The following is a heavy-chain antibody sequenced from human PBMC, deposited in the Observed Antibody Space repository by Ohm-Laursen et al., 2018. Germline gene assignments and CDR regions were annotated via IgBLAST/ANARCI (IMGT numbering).Heavy chain of an antibody. CDR2: INSDGSST. D-gene: IGHD1-1*01. CDR3: ARDLNDGFDP. Sequence: GSLRLSCTASGFTFSSYWMHWVRQAPGKGLEWVSRINSDGSSTTYADSVKGLFTISRDNAKNTLYLQMHSLRVEDTAVYYCARDLNDGFDPWGQGTLVTVSS. CDR1: GFTFSSYW. J-gene: IGHJ5*02. V-gene: IGHV3-74*03.